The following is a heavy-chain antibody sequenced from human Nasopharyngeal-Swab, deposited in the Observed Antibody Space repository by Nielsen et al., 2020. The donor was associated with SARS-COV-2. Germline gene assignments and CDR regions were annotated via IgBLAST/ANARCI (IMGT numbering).Heavy chain of an antibody. CDR3: SRDPRPLDF. V-gene: IGHV3-33*01. CDR1: GFTFSSYG. Sequence: GESLKISCAASGFTFSSYGMHWVRQAPGKGLEWVAVIWYDGSNKYYADSVKGRFTISRDNAKNSLYLQMDRLRAEDTAVYYCSRDPRPLDFWGQGTLVTVSS. J-gene: IGHJ4*02. CDR2: IWYDGSNK.